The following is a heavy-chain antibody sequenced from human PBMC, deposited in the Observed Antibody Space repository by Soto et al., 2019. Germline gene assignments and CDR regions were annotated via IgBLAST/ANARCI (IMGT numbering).Heavy chain of an antibody. J-gene: IGHJ1*01. CDR1: SRSSSGYY. D-gene: IGHD3-10*01. Sequence: SAALSRTCARYSRSSSGYYSSWIPQPPGKGLEWIGEINHSGSTNYNPSLKSRVTISVDTSKNQFSLKLSSVTAADTAVYYCARGVYFFLRWVGELDPLDFWGQGTPDTGSS. CDR2: INHSGST. V-gene: IGHV4-34*01. CDR3: ARGVYFFLRWVGELDPLDF.